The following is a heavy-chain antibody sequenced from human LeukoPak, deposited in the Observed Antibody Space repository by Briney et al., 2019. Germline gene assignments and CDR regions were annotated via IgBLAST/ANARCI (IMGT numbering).Heavy chain of an antibody. J-gene: IGHJ4*02. CDR3: ARGSYSSSWF. V-gene: IGHV7-4-1*02. CDR2: INTNTGNP. CDR1: GYTFSAYY. Sequence: WASVKVSCKASGYTFSAYYIHWVRQAPGQGLEWMGWINTNTGNPTYAQGFTGRFVFSLDTSVSTAYLQISSLKAEDTAVYYCARGSYSSSWFWGQGTLVTVSS. D-gene: IGHD6-13*01.